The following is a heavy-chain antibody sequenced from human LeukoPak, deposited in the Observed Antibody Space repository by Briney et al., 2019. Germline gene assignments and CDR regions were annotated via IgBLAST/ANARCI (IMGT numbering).Heavy chain of an antibody. J-gene: IGHJ4*02. CDR3: TRGPADY. CDR1: GFTFSDHY. V-gene: IGHV3-72*01. CDR2: TRTKANSYST. Sequence: GGSLRFSCAASGFTFSDHYMDWVRQAPGKGLEWVGRTRTKANSYSTEYAASVKGRFTISRDDSKNSLYLQMNSLKTEDTAVYYCTRGPADYWGQGTLVTVSS.